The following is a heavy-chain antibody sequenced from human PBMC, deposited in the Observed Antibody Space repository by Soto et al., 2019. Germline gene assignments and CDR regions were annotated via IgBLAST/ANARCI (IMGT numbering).Heavy chain of an antibody. V-gene: IGHV4-39*01. CDR2: IYYSGST. CDR1: GGSISSSSYY. Sequence: SETLSLTCTVSGGSISSSSYYWGWIRQPPGKGLEWIGSIYYSGSTYYNPSLKSRVTISVDTSKNQFSLKLSSVTAADTAVYYCASVGDGVVVPAAKIYYYYYMDVWGKGTTVTVSS. J-gene: IGHJ6*03. CDR3: ASVGDGVVVPAAKIYYYYYMDV. D-gene: IGHD2-2*01.